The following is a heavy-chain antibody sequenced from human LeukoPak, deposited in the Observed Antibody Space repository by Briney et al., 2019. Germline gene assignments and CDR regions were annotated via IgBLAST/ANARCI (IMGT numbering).Heavy chain of an antibody. CDR3: ARDSSGYYFGHDAFDI. Sequence: PGGSLRLSCAASGFTVSSNYMSWVRQAPGKGLEWVANIKQDGSVKYYVDSVKGRFTISRDNAKNSLYLQMNSLRAEDTAVYYCARDSSGYYFGHDAFDIWGQGTMVTVSS. CDR2: IKQDGSVK. V-gene: IGHV3-7*01. CDR1: GFTVSSNY. D-gene: IGHD3-22*01. J-gene: IGHJ3*02.